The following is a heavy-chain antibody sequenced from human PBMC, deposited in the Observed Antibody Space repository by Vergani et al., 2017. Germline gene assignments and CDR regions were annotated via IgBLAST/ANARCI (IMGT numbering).Heavy chain of an antibody. J-gene: IGHJ5*02. D-gene: IGHD3-3*01. V-gene: IGHV4-39*07. CDR3: ARASIFGVVTNNWFDP. CDR2: IYYSGST. CDR1: GGSISSSSYY. Sequence: QLQLQESGPGLVKPSETLSLTCTVSGGSISSSSYYWGWIRQPPGKGLEWIGSIYYSGSTYYNPSFKSRVTISVDTSKNQFSLKLSSVTAADTAVYYCARASIFGVVTNNWFDPWGQGTLVTVSS.